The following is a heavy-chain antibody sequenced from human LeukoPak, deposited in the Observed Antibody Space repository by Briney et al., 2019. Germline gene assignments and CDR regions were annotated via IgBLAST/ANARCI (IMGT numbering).Heavy chain of an antibody. V-gene: IGHV1-2*02. J-gene: IGHJ3*02. CDR2: INPNSGGT. CDR1: GYTFTGYY. Sequence: ASVKVSCKAPGYTFTGYYMHWVRQAPGQGLEWMGWINPNSGGTNYAQKFQGRVTMTRDTSISTAYMELSRLRSDDTAVYYCARIRSSGYYRYAFDIWGQGTMVTVSS. D-gene: IGHD3-22*01. CDR3: ARIRSSGYYRYAFDI.